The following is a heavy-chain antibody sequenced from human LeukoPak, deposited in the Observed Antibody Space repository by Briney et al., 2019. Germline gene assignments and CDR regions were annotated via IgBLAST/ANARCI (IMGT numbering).Heavy chain of an antibody. V-gene: IGHV3-33*01. Sequence: PGGSLRLSCAASGFTFSSYGMHWVRQAPGKGLEWVAVIWYDGSNKYYADSVKGRFTISRDNSKNTLYLQMNSLRAEDTAVYYCARAYYDSSAPLYGMDVWGQGTTVTVSS. CDR2: IWYDGSNK. D-gene: IGHD3-22*01. CDR3: ARAYYDSSAPLYGMDV. J-gene: IGHJ6*02. CDR1: GFTFSSYG.